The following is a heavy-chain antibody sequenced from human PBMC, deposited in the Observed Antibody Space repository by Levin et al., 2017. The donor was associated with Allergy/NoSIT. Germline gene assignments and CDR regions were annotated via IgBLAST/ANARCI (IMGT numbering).Heavy chain of an antibody. Sequence: ASVKVSCKASGYTFTGYYVHWVRQAPGQGLEWMGWIDPFSGDTNYAQKFQGKVTMTRDTMNTAYLELSRLRSDDTAVYYCARFPPTYKLLENTPKDFYYGLDVWGQGTTVIVSS. CDR1: GYTFTGYY. CDR2: IDPFSGDT. V-gene: IGHV1-2*02. CDR3: ARFPPTYKLLENTPKDFYYGLDV. D-gene: IGHD5-24*01. J-gene: IGHJ6*02.